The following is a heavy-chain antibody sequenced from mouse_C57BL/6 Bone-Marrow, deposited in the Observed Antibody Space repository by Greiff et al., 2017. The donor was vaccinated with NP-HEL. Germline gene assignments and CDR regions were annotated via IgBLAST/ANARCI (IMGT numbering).Heavy chain of an antibody. CDR3: ASSHYYGSSYGYFDV. CDR2: INPNNGGT. CDR1: GYTFTDYY. Sequence: VQLQQSGPELVKPGASVKISCKASGYTFTDYYMNWVKQSHGKSLEWIGDINPNNGGTSYNQKFKGKATLTVDKSSSTAYMELRSLTSEDSAVYDCASSHYYGSSYGYFDVWGTGTTVTVAS. J-gene: IGHJ1*03. D-gene: IGHD1-1*01. V-gene: IGHV1-26*01.